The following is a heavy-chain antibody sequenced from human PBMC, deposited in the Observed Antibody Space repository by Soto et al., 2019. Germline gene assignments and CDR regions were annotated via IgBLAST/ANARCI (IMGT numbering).Heavy chain of an antibody. V-gene: IGHV1-69*01. D-gene: IGHD3-22*01. CDR2: IIPIFGTA. CDR1: GGTFSSYA. Sequence: QVQLVQSGAEVKKPGSSVKVSCKASGGTFSSYAISWVRQAPGQGLEWMGGIIPIFGTANYAQKFQGRVTITADESTSKAYMELSSLRSEDTAVDYCSRSISMIVVVIEDDFDIWGQGTMVTVSS. J-gene: IGHJ3*02. CDR3: SRSISMIVVVIEDDFDI.